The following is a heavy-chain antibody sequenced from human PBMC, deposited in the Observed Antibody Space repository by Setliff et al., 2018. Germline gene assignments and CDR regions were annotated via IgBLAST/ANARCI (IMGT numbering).Heavy chain of an antibody. Sequence: LGESLKISCKGSGYSFTTYWIGWVRQMPGKGLEWMGIIYPGDSDTRYSPSFQGQVTVSADTSSSTAFLQWSSLEASDTAMYYCASSFDSSGYNYGYSFDIWGMDVWGQGTMVTVSS. J-gene: IGHJ6*02. CDR3: ASSFDSSGYNYGYSFDIWGMDV. V-gene: IGHV5-51*01. CDR1: GYSFTTYW. CDR2: IYPGDSDT. D-gene: IGHD3-22*01.